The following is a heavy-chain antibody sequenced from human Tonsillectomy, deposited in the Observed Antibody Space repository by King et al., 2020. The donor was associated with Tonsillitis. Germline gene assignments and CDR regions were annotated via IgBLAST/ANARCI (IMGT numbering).Heavy chain of an antibody. D-gene: IGHD3-10*01. CDR3: ARAPAGMVRGALDY. CDR2: IYHSGST. J-gene: IGHJ4*02. Sequence: QLHESGPGLVKPSETLSLTCAVSGYSISSGYYWGWIRQPPGKGLEWIGSIYHSGSTYYNPSLKSRVTISVDTSKNQFSLKLSSVTAADTAVYYCARAPAGMVRGALDYWGQGTLVTVSS. V-gene: IGHV4-38-2*01. CDR1: GYSISSGYY.